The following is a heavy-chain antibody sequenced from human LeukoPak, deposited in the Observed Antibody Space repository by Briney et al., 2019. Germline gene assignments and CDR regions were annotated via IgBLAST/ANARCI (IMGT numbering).Heavy chain of an antibody. V-gene: IGHV1-2*02. CDR2: INPNNGLT. Sequence: GASVKVSCKASGYSFTGYFLHWVRQAPGQGLEWMGWINPNNGLTNYTQKFKGRVIMTRDTSSATGYMELNRLTSDDTAVFYCARAWGSLYYFDHWGQGTLVTVSS. D-gene: IGHD3-16*01. CDR1: GYSFTGYF. CDR3: ARAWGSLYYFDH. J-gene: IGHJ4*02.